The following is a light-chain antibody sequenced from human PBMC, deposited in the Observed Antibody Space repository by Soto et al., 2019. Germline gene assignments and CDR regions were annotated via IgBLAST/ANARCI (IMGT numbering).Light chain of an antibody. Sequence: EIVMTQSPATLSVSPGDIATLSCRASQSVSSNLAWYQQKPGQAPRLLIYGASTRATGIPARFSGSGSGTDFTLTISSLQSEDFAVYYCQQYNDWPPYTFGQGTNLEIK. CDR1: QSVSSN. CDR3: QQYNDWPPYT. CDR2: GAS. J-gene: IGKJ2*01. V-gene: IGKV3-15*01.